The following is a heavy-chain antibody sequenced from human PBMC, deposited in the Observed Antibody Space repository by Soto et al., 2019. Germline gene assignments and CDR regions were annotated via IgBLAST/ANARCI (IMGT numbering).Heavy chain of an antibody. D-gene: IGHD3-10*01. V-gene: IGHV4-39*01. Sequence: QLQLQESGPGLVKPSETLSLTCTVSGVSISSSSYYWGWIRQPPGKGLEWSGSIYYSGSTYYNPSLRSRGTISVDTYKNQYALRLSSVTSADTAVYYCARSLFYNGKDSGFLYWGQGTLVTVSS. CDR1: GVSISSSSYY. CDR2: IYYSGST. J-gene: IGHJ4*02. CDR3: ARSLFYNGKDSGFLY.